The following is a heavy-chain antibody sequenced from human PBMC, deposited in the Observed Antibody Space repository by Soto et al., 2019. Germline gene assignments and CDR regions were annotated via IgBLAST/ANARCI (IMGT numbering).Heavy chain of an antibody. J-gene: IGHJ4*02. CDR1: GGSFNMHT. V-gene: IGHV1-69*01. Sequence: QVQLVQSGAEVRKPGSSVRVSCKASGGSFNMHTISWVRQAPGQGLEWMGGIIPIFGTANHAQKVQGRVTIIADESTSTVYMELSSLRSDDTAIYYCARGWGYDSTDYYYAYWGQGTLVIVSS. CDR3: ARGWGYDSTDYYYAY. CDR2: IIPIFGTA. D-gene: IGHD3-22*01.